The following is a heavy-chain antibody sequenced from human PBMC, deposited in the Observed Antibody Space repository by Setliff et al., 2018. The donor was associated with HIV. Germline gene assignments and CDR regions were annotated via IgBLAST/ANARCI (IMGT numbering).Heavy chain of an antibody. J-gene: IGHJ6*02. Sequence: GGSLRLSCAASGFTSSHSNMNWVRQAPGKGLEWVSSISSSSSSIYYADSVRGRFTISRDNAKNSLYLQMNSLRAEDTAVYYCARDLGYSNYYYYYAMDVWGQGTTVTVSS. CDR3: ARDLGYSNYYYYYAMDV. CDR1: GFTSSHSN. CDR2: ISSSSSSI. D-gene: IGHD4-4*01. V-gene: IGHV3-21*01.